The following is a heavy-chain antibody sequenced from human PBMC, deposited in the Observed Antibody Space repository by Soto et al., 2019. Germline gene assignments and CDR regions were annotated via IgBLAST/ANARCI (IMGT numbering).Heavy chain of an antibody. V-gene: IGHV1-3*01. CDR2: INAGNGNT. J-gene: IGHJ4*02. Sequence: GASVKVSCKASGYTFTSYAMHWVRQAPGQRLEWMGWINAGNGNTKYSQKFQGRVTITRDTSASTAYMELSSLRSEDTAVYYCARDRDRIAVAGCFDYWGQGTPVTVSS. D-gene: IGHD6-19*01. CDR3: ARDRDRIAVAGCFDY. CDR1: GYTFTSYA.